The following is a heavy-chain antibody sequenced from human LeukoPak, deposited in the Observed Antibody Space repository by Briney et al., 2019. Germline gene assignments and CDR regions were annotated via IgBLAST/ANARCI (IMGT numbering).Heavy chain of an antibody. CDR3: AGHYDSSGYRVDVFDI. J-gene: IGHJ3*02. CDR1: GFTFNNYA. V-gene: IGHV3-23*01. D-gene: IGHD3-22*01. Sequence: GGSLRLSCVASGFTFNNYAMTWVRQAPGKGLEWVSAISGSGYSTYYADSVKGRFTISRDNAKNSLYLQMNSLRAEDTAVYYCAGHYDSSGYRVDVFDIWGQGTMVTVSS. CDR2: ISGSGYST.